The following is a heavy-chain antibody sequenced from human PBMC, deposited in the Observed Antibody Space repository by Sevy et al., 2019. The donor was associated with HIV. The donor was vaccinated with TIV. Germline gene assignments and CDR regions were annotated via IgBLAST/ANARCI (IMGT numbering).Heavy chain of an antibody. CDR1: GFRFSIYG. J-gene: IGHJ4*02. V-gene: IGHV3-33*01. CDR2: IWYDGSVK. Sequence: GGSLRLSCAASGFRFSIYGMHWVHQAPGKVLEWVSIIWYDGSVKYYADSVQGRFTISRDNSKNTLYLQMNSLRAEDTAVYYCARVTVDTAIHIDFWGQGTLVTVSS. D-gene: IGHD5-18*01. CDR3: ARVTVDTAIHIDF.